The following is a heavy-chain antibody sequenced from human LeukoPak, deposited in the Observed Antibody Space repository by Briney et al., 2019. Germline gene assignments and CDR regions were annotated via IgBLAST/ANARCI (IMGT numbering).Heavy chain of an antibody. V-gene: IGHV3-53*01. CDR2: IYNGGST. CDR1: GFTVSGDY. D-gene: IGHD3/OR15-3a*01. J-gene: IGHJ4*02. Sequence: GGCIRLSCAVSGFTVSGDYMSWGREAPGKELGWGSVIYNGGSTHYAVSVKGRFTISTDNSKNTVFLQKNSLRPEDTPVYFCARADGTGVPYDYWGQGALVTVSP. CDR3: ARADGTGVPYDY.